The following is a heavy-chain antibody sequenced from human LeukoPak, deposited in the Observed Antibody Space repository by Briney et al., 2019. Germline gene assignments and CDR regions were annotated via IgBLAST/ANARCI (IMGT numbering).Heavy chain of an antibody. D-gene: IGHD3-22*01. CDR1: GFTFSSYS. CDR2: VSSSSSTI. V-gene: IGHV3-48*02. Sequence: PGGSLRLSCAASGFTFSSYSMNWVSQAPGKGLEWASYVSSSSSTIYYADSVKGRFTISRDNGKNSLYLQMNSLRDEDTAVYYCARDGYYDSSGYTLGYWGQGTLVTVSS. CDR3: ARDGYYDSSGYTLGY. J-gene: IGHJ4*02.